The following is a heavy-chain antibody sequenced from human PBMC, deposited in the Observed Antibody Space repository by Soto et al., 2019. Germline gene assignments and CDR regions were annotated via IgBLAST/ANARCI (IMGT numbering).Heavy chain of an antibody. V-gene: IGHV4-30-4*01. J-gene: IGHJ3*02. D-gene: IGHD3-22*01. CDR1: GGSISSGDYY. Sequence: SETLSLTCTVSGGSISSGDYYWSWIRQPPGKGLEWIGYIYYSGSTYYNPSLKSRATISVDTSKNQFSLKLSSVTAADTAVYYCARGPNYYDSSGYSLDAFDIWGQGTMVTV. CDR2: IYYSGST. CDR3: ARGPNYYDSSGYSLDAFDI.